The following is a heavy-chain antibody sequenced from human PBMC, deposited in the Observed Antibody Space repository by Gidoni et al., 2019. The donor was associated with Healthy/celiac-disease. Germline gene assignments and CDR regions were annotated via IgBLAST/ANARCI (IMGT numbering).Heavy chain of an antibody. Sequence: EVQLVEPGGGWVQPGGCLGPAGSGSGFHFSSYEMNWVRQAPGKGLEWVSYISSSGSTIYYADSVKGRFTISRDNAKNSLYLQMNSLRAEDTAVYYCARDTGTIDYWGQGTLVTVSS. CDR2: ISSSGSTI. CDR1: GFHFSSYE. J-gene: IGHJ4*02. CDR3: ARDTGTIDY. V-gene: IGHV3-48*03. D-gene: IGHD1-1*01.